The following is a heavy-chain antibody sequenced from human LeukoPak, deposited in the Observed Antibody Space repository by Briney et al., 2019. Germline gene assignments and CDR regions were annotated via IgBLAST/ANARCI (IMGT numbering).Heavy chain of an antibody. Sequence: ASVKVSCKASGYTFTDYYMHWVRQAPGQGLEWMGWINPNSGGTNYAQKFQGRVTMTRDTSISTAYVELSRLRSDDTAVYYCASTIAAAGTRYAFDIWGQGTMVTVSS. V-gene: IGHV1-2*02. D-gene: IGHD6-13*01. CDR2: INPNSGGT. CDR1: GYTFTDYY. CDR3: ASTIAAAGTRYAFDI. J-gene: IGHJ3*02.